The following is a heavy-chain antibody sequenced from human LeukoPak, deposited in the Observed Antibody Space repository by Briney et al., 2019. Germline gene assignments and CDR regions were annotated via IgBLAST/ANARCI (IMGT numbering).Heavy chain of an antibody. D-gene: IGHD1-26*01. CDR1: GGSISSGGYY. J-gene: IGHJ4*02. CDR2: IYYSGST. Sequence: SETLSLTCTVSGGSISSGGYYWSWIRQHPGKGLEWIGYIYYSGSTYYNPSLKSRVTISVDTSKNQFSLKLSSVTAADTAVYYCARDRYSGSYPDYWGQGTLVTVSS. CDR3: ARDRYSGSYPDY. V-gene: IGHV4-31*03.